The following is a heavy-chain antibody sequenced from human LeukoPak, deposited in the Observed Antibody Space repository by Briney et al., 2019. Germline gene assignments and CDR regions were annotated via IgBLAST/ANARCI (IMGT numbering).Heavy chain of an antibody. CDR2: ISAYNGNT. CDR1: GYTLTSFG. CDR3: ARSLERHWFDP. V-gene: IGHV1-18*01. Sequence: ASVKVSCKASGYTLTSFGISWVRQAPGQGLEWMGWISAYNGNTNYAQKLQGRVTMTTDTSTSTAYMELRSLRSDDTAVYYCARSLERHWFDPWGEGTLVTVSS. J-gene: IGHJ5*02. D-gene: IGHD1-1*01.